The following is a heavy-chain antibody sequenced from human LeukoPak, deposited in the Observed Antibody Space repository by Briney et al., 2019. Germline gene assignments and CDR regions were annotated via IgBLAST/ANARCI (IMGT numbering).Heavy chain of an antibody. CDR3: ARERSGSSGYYSAIDS. CDR2: IGSDGSTT. CDR1: GFTFSSYW. D-gene: IGHD3-22*01. J-gene: IGHJ4*02. Sequence: PGGSLRLSCVACGFTFSSYWMHWVRQPPGNGLVWVSRIGSDGSTTTYADSVKGRFTISRDNAKNTLYLQMNSLRAEDTAVYYCARERSGSSGYYSAIDSWGQGTLVTVSS. V-gene: IGHV3-74*01.